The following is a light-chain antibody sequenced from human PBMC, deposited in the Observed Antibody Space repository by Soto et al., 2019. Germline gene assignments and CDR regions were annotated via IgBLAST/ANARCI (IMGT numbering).Light chain of an antibody. J-gene: IGKJ1*01. V-gene: IGKV3-15*01. CDR2: STS. CDR3: QQYNNWPPWT. CDR1: QSVSSN. Sequence: EIVMTQSPATLSVSPGERATLSCRVSQSVSSNLAWYQQKPGQAPRLLIYSTSNRATGIAARFSGGGSGTEFTLIISSLQSEDFAVYYCQQYNNWPPWTFGQGTKVEIK.